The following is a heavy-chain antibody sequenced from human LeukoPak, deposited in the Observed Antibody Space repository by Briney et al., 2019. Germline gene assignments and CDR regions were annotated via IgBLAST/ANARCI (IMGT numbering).Heavy chain of an antibody. CDR1: GASISSSY. CDR2: IYYTGGT. V-gene: IGHV4-59*08. D-gene: IGHD6-19*01. J-gene: IGHJ2*01. CDR3: ARLGEVVAGSGKWYFDL. Sequence: SETLSLTCTLSGASISSSYWSWFRQPPGKRLEWIGYIYYTGGTNYNPSLESRVTISVDTSKTQSSLKLRSVTAADTAVYYCARLGEVVAGSGKWYFDLWGRGTLVTVSS.